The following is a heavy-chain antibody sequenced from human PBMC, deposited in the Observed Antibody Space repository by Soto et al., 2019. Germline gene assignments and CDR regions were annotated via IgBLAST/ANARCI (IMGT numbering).Heavy chain of an antibody. D-gene: IGHD3-10*01. CDR1: GFTFSTYW. CDR3: ARWFTYGNFDYFDY. CDR2: INSGGGAT. V-gene: IGHV3-74*01. Sequence: VGSLRLSCAASGFTFSTYWMHWFRQAPGKGLMWVSRINSGGGATAYADSVKGRFTISRDNAKNTLYLQMNGLRAEDTALYYCARWFTYGNFDYFDYWGQGTQVTVSS. J-gene: IGHJ4*02.